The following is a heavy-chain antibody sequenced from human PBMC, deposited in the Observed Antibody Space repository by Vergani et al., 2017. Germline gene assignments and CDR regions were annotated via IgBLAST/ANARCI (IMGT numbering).Heavy chain of an antibody. Sequence: QVQLVQSGAEVKKPGASVKVSCKASGYTFTGYYMHWVRQAPGQGLEWMGWINPNSGGTNYAQKFQGRVTMTRDTSISTAYMELSRLRSDDTAVYYCARGRSYYDGSGSYYPYLPFATGPDYWGQGTLVTVSS. J-gene: IGHJ4*02. CDR2: INPNSGGT. CDR1: GYTFTGYY. D-gene: IGHD3-10*01. V-gene: IGHV1-2*02. CDR3: ARGRSYYDGSGSYYPYLPFATGPDY.